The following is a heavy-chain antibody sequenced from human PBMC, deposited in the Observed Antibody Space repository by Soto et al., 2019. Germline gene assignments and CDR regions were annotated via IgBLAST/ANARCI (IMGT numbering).Heavy chain of an antibody. CDR1: GFTFSSYS. CDR3: ARDKTHITGTTFDP. Sequence: GSLRLSCAASGFTFSSYSMNWVRQAPGKGLEWVSYISSSSSTIYYADSVKGRFTISRDNAKNSLYLQMNSLRAEDTAVYYCARDKTHITGTTFDPWGQGTLVTVSS. J-gene: IGHJ5*02. V-gene: IGHV3-48*01. CDR2: ISSSSSTI. D-gene: IGHD1-7*01.